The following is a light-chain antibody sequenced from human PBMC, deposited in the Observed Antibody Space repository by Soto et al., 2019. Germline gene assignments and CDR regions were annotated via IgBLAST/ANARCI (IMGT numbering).Light chain of an antibody. J-gene: IGLJ1*01. V-gene: IGLV2-14*01. Sequence: LTQPASVSGSPGQSITIPCSGTSSDVGGYKYVSWYQQHPGKAPKLMIYEVSYRPSGVSNRFSGSKSGNTASLTISGLQAEDEADYYCSSYTSTNTLVFGTGTKVTVL. CDR1: SSDVGGYKY. CDR2: EVS. CDR3: SSYTSTNTLV.